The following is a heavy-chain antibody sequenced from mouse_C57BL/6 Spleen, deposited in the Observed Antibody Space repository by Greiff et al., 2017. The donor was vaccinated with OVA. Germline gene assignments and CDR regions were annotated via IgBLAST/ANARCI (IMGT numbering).Heavy chain of an antibody. D-gene: IGHD2-5*01. J-gene: IGHJ2*01. Sequence: VQLQQSGAELVKPGASVTLSCKASGYTFTEYTLHWVTQRSGQGLEWIGWFYPGSGSIKYNEKFKDKATLTADKSSSTVYMELSRLTSEDAAVYFCARHEGASYYSKYGGFDYWGQGTTLTVSS. CDR1: GYTFTEYT. V-gene: IGHV1-62-2*01. CDR2: FYPGSGSI. CDR3: ARHEGASYYSKYGGFDY.